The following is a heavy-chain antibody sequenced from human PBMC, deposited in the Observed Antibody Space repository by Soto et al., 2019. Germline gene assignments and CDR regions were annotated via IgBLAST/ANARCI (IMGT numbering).Heavy chain of an antibody. CDR1: GGTFSSYT. V-gene: IGHV1-69*02. Sequence: SVKVSCKASGGTFSSYTISWVRQAPGQGLEWMGRIIPILGIANYAQKFQGRVTITADKSTSTAYMELSSLRSEDTAVYYCARGQQGRGYSYDQVHYYYYMDVWGKGTTVTVSS. D-gene: IGHD5-18*01. CDR3: ARGQQGRGYSYDQVHYYYYMDV. J-gene: IGHJ6*03. CDR2: IIPILGIA.